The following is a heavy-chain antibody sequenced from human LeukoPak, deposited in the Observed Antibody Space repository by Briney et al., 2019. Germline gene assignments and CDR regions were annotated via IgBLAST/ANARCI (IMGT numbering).Heavy chain of an antibody. CDR2: INSDGSST. CDR3: AKVPYGSFNLGFDY. V-gene: IGHV3-74*01. CDR1: GFTFSSYW. J-gene: IGHJ4*02. D-gene: IGHD1-26*01. Sequence: GGSLRLSCAASGFTFSSYWIHWVRQAPGKGLVWVSRINSDGSSTSYADSVKGRFTISRDNSKNTLYLQMNSLRAEDTAVYYYAKVPYGSFNLGFDYWGQGTLVTVSS.